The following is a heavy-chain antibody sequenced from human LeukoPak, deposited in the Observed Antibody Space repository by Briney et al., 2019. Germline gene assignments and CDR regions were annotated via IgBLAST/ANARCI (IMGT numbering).Heavy chain of an antibody. CDR3: AKDRTGYSYGYFLSP. D-gene: IGHD5-18*01. J-gene: IGHJ5*02. CDR1: GFTFSSYA. Sequence: GGSLRLSCAASGFTFSSYAMSWVRQAPGKGLEWVSAISGSGGSIYYADSVKGRFTISRDNSKNTLYLQMNSLRAEDTAVYYCAKDRTGYSYGYFLSPWGQGTLVTVSS. CDR2: ISGSGGSI. V-gene: IGHV3-23*01.